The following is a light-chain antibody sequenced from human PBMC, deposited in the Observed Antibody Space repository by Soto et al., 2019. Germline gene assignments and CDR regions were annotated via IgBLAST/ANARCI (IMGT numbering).Light chain of an antibody. Sequence: EMTQSPSSLSASVGDRFTITYRARQSISDNVNLYQFQPAKAPKLLIYAASILQTGVPSRFSGSGSGTDFARIISSLQPEDSAADYCQQSYGTPYTFGRGTKVEIK. CDR2: AAS. J-gene: IGKJ2*01. CDR1: QSISDN. CDR3: QQSYGTPYT. V-gene: IGKV1-39*01.